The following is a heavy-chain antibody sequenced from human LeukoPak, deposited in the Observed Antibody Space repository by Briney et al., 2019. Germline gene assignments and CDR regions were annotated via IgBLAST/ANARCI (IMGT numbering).Heavy chain of an antibody. J-gene: IGHJ3*01. CDR3: ASYREAYDLYPHGLDV. D-gene: IGHD5-24*01. CDR1: GASVSTTAYF. V-gene: IGHV4-61*02. Sequence: SETLSLTCSDSGASVSTTAYFWNWIRQPAGEGLEWIGRIYASGNTHYNPSLKSRVTMSLDTSKNQFSLTMNSVTAADSAVYFCASYREAYDLYPHGLDVWGRGTVVTVSS. CDR2: IYASGNT.